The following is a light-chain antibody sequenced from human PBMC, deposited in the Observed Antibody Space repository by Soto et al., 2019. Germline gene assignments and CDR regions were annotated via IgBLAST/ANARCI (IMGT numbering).Light chain of an antibody. Sequence: DIQMTQSPSTLSASVGDRVTITCRASQSISSWLAWYQQKPGKAPKLLIYDASSLESGVPSRFSGSGSGTEFTLTISSLQPDDFATYYCQQYNSGIFAFGPGTKVDIK. CDR1: QSISSW. J-gene: IGKJ3*01. CDR3: QQYNSGIFA. CDR2: DAS. V-gene: IGKV1-5*01.